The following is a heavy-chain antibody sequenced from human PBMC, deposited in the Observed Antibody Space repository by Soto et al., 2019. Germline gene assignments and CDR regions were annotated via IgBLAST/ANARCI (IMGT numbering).Heavy chain of an antibody. CDR3: ARRRPDSVFWSGSPYGMDV. D-gene: IGHD3-3*01. V-gene: IGHV2-5*02. CDR1: GFSLSTSGMG. CDR2: IYWDDDK. J-gene: IGHJ6*02. Sequence: QITLKESGPTLVKPTQTLTLTCTFSGFSLSTSGMGVGWIRQPPGKALECLALIYWDDDKRYSASLNSRLTSTNDTSKNHVVLTRTNIDPADTATYYCARRRPDSVFWSGSPYGMDVWGQGTTVTVSS.